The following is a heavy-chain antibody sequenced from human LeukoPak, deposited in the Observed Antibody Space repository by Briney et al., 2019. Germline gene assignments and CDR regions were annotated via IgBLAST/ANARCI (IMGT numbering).Heavy chain of an antibody. CDR2: IYSAGSI. V-gene: IGHV3-53*01. CDR3: ARRAGAYTHPYDY. J-gene: IGHJ4*02. D-gene: IGHD3-16*01. Sequence: GGSLRLSCTVSGFTVSSNSMSWVRQAPGKGLEWVSFIYSAGSIYYSDSVKGRFTISIDNSKNSLYLQMNSLRAEDTAVYYCARRAGAYTHPYDYWGQGTLVTVSS. CDR1: GFTVSSNS.